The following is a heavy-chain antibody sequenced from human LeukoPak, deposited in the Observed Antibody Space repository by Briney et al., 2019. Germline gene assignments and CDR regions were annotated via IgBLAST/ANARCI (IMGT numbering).Heavy chain of an antibody. D-gene: IGHD4-17*01. CDR2: IAFDGTNK. CDR3: AKGTGGDYVPWVDY. Sequence: GRSLRLSCAASGFTFSSYGMHWVRQAPGKGLEWVAVIAFDGTNKYYADSVKGRFTISRDNSKNTLYLQMNSLRAEDTAVYYCAKGTGGDYVPWVDYWGQGTLVTVSS. J-gene: IGHJ4*02. CDR1: GFTFSSYG. V-gene: IGHV3-30*18.